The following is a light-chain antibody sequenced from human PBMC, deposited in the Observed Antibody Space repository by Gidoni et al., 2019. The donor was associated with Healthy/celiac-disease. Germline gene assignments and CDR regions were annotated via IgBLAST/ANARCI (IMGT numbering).Light chain of an antibody. Sequence: DIVLTQSPATLSLSPGERATLPCRASQSVSSYLAWYQQKPGQATRLLIYDASNRATGIPARFSGRGSGTYFTLTISSLEPEDFAVYYCQQRSNWPTFGPGTKVDIK. J-gene: IGKJ3*01. CDR3: QQRSNWPT. CDR1: QSVSSY. V-gene: IGKV3-11*01. CDR2: DAS.